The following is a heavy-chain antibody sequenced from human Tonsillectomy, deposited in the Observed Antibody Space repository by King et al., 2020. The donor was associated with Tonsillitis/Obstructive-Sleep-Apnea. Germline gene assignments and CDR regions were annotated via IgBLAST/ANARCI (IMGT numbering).Heavy chain of an antibody. CDR1: GGSFSGYY. V-gene: IGHV4-34*01. D-gene: IGHD2-2*01. CDR2: SNHSGST. J-gene: IGHJ4*02. Sequence: VQLQQWGAGLLKPSETLSLTCAVYGGSFSGYYWSWIRQPPGKGLEWIGESNHSGSTNYNPSLKSRVTISVDTSKNQFSLKLSSVTAADTAVYFCARGQGDIVVVPAAMLFDYWGQGTLVTVSS. CDR3: ARGQGDIVVVPAAMLFDY.